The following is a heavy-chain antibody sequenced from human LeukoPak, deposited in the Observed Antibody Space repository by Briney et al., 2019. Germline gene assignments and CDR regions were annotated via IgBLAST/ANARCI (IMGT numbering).Heavy chain of an antibody. Sequence: SETLSLTCSVSGGSISSYYWSWLRQPPGKGLEWIGYIYYSGSTNYNPSLKSRVTISVDTSKNQFSLKLSSVTAADTAVYYCARRERYCSSTSCYSYFDYWGQGTLVTVSS. D-gene: IGHD2-2*02. CDR1: GGSISSYY. CDR2: IYYSGST. J-gene: IGHJ4*02. V-gene: IGHV4-59*01. CDR3: ARRERYCSSTSCYSYFDY.